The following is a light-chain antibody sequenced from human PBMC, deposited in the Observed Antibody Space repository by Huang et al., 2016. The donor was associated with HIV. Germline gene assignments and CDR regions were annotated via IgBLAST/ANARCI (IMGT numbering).Light chain of an antibody. CDR3: QQRTNWRYT. CDR1: QSLSSL. V-gene: IGKV3-11*01. CDR2: GAS. J-gene: IGKJ2*01. Sequence: EIVLTQSPATLSLSPGESATVSCRASQSLSSLLALYQQKPGQAPRLLIYGASSRATDIPGRFSGSGSETDFTLALSSLEPEDFAVYYCQQRTNWRYTFGQGTKLEIK.